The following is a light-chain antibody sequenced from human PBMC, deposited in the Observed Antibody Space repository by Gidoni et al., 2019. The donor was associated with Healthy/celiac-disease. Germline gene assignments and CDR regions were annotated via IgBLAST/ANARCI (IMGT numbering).Light chain of an antibody. CDR3: QQRSNWPT. Sequence: EIVLTQSPATLSLSPGERATLSCRASQSVSSYLAWYQQKPGKAPRLLIYDASNRATGILARFSGSGSGTDFTLTISSLEPEDFAVYYCQQRSNWPTFGGGTKVEIK. J-gene: IGKJ4*01. CDR1: QSVSSY. CDR2: DAS. V-gene: IGKV3-11*01.